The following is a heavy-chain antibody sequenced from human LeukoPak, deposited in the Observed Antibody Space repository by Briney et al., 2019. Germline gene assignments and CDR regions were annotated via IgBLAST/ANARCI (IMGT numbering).Heavy chain of an antibody. CDR1: GGTFSSYA. V-gene: IGHV1-69*01. Sequence: EASVKVSCKASGGTFSSYAISWVRQAPGQGLEWMGGIIPIFGTANYAQKFQGRVTITADESTSTAYMELSSLRSEDTAVYYCARGSSGYYHDAFDIWGQGTMVTVSS. D-gene: IGHD3-22*01. CDR3: ARGSSGYYHDAFDI. CDR2: IIPIFGTA. J-gene: IGHJ3*02.